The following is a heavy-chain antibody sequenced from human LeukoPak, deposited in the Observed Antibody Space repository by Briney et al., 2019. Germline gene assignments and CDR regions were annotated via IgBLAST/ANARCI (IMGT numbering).Heavy chain of an antibody. V-gene: IGHV4-61*02. CDR2: LNPSGAT. Sequence: PSETLSLTCTVSGGSISSRDYYWCWIRQSAGKGLEWIGRLNPSGATFFNPSLRSRLTMSLDPSESQFSLKLSSVTAEDTALYYCARGRPFGDSFDYWGQGALVTVSS. CDR1: GGSISSRDYY. CDR3: ARGRPFGDSFDY. J-gene: IGHJ4*02. D-gene: IGHD3-10*01.